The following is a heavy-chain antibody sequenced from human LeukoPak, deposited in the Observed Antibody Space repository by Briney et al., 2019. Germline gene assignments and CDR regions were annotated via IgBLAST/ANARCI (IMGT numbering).Heavy chain of an antibody. CDR1: AFTCSSYA. D-gene: IGHD5-18*01. V-gene: IGHV3-33*06. CDR2: IWYDGSNK. CDR3: AKGVLGYSYGSYYFDY. Sequence: PGGSLRLSCAASAFTCSSYAMHWVRQAPGKGLEWVAVIWYDGSNKYYADSVKGRFTISRDNSKNTLYLQMNSLRAEDTAVYYCAKGVLGYSYGSYYFDYWGQGTLVTVSS. J-gene: IGHJ4*02.